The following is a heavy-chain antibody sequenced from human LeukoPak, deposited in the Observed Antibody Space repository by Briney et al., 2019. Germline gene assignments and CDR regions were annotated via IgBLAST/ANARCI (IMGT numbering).Heavy chain of an antibody. CDR2: IYHSATT. V-gene: IGHV4-30-2*01. CDR1: GGSITSGGYS. D-gene: IGHD2-21*02. CDR3: ARGDYCGGACYPDDGWFDP. J-gene: IGHJ5*02. Sequence: PSQTLSLTCAVFGGSITSGGYSWNWIRQPPGKGLEWIGYIYHSATTYYNPSLGSRVTISVDRFKNQFSLKLSSVTAADTAVYYCARGDYCGGACYPDDGWFDPWGQGTLVTVSS.